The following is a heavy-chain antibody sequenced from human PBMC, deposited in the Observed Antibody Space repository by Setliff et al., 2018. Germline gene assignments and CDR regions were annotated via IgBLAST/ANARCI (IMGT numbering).Heavy chain of an antibody. D-gene: IGHD3-16*01. J-gene: IGHJ6*02. Sequence: SETLSLTCNVSGVSISSYYGSWIRQPPGKGLESIGYIQKSGSTNYNPSLKSRVNMSVDTSNNQFVLNLKAVTAADTAVYYCARDRTAYTYGLDVWGQGTTVTVS. CDR3: ARDRTAYTYGLDV. CDR2: IQKSGST. V-gene: IGHV4-59*01. CDR1: GVSISSYY.